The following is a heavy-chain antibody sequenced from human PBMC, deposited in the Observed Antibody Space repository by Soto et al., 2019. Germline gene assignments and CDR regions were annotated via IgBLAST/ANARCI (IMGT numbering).Heavy chain of an antibody. J-gene: IGHJ6*03. CDR1: GGSISSSY. CDR2: SYYSGST. V-gene: IGHV4-59*08. CDR3: ERHESSYYYYYMDV. Sequence: QVQLQESGPGLVKPSETLSLTCTVSGGSISSSYWSWIRQPPGKGLEWIGYSYYSGSTNYNPSLKGRVTISVDTSKNQCSLKLSSVTAADTAVYYCERHESSYYYYYMDVWGNGTTVTVSS.